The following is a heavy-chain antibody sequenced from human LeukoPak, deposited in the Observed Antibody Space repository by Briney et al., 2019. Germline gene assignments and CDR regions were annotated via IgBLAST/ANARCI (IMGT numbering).Heavy chain of an antibody. D-gene: IGHD2-2*01. CDR1: GFTFSSYS. CDR2: ISSSSSYI. CDR3: ARGGRYCSSTSCSKWWFDP. Sequence: GGSLRLPCAASGFTFSSYSMNWVRQASGKGLEWVSSISSSSSYIYYADSVKGRFTISRDSAKNSLYLQMNSLRAEDTAVYYCARGGRYCSSTSCSKWWFDPWGQGTLVTVSS. V-gene: IGHV3-21*01. J-gene: IGHJ5*02.